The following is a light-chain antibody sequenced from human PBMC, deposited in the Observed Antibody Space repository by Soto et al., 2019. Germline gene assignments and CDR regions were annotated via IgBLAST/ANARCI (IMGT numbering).Light chain of an antibody. CDR1: SSDVGTYNY. J-gene: IGLJ1*01. CDR2: EVS. CDR3: SSYTSSSTLVV. V-gene: IGLV2-14*01. Sequence: QSVLTQPASVSGSPGQSITISCTGTSSDVGTYNYVSWYQQHPGKAPKLMIYEVSERPSGVSNRFSGSKSGNTASLTISGLQAEDEADYYCSSYTSSSTLVVFGTGTKLTVL.